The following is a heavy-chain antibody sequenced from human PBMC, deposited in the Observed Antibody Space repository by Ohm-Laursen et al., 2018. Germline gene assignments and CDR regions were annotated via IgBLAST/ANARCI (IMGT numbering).Heavy chain of an antibody. Sequence: ASVKVSCKVSGYTLTELSMHWVRQAPGQGLEWMGWINPNSGGTNYAQKFQGRVIMTRDTSISTAYMELSRLRSDDTAVYYCARDSSRGNFDYWGQGTLVTVSS. CDR2: INPNSGGT. CDR3: ARDSSRGNFDY. V-gene: IGHV1-2*02. J-gene: IGHJ4*02. CDR1: GYTLTELS. D-gene: IGHD1-26*01.